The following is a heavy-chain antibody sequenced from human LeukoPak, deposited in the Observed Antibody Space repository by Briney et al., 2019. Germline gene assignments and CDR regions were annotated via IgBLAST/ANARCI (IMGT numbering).Heavy chain of an antibody. CDR1: GGTFSSYA. J-gene: IGHJ3*02. Sequence: VASVKVSCKASGGTFSSYAISWVRQAPGQGLEWKGGIIPIFGTANYAQKFQGRVTITTDESTSTAYMELSSLRSEDTAVYYCARARPYHYDSRVWGAFDIWGQGTMVTVSS. CDR3: ARARPYHYDSRVWGAFDI. D-gene: IGHD3-22*01. V-gene: IGHV1-69*05. CDR2: IIPIFGTA.